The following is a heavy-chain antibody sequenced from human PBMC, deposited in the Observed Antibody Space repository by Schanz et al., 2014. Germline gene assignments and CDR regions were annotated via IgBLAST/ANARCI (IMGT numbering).Heavy chain of an antibody. D-gene: IGHD3-3*01. CDR2: INTGSGDT. Sequence: QIQLVQSGPEVKKPGATVKVSCKASGYIFINSGISWVRQAPGQRLEWMGWINTGSGDTKYSQNFQGRVTITRDTSASTAYMALTDLRSDDTAVYYCARDRRFFDRDDLYYFDSWGQGTLGTVSS. CDR1: GYIFINSG. V-gene: IGHV1-18*01. CDR3: ARDRRFFDRDDLYYFDS. J-gene: IGHJ4*02.